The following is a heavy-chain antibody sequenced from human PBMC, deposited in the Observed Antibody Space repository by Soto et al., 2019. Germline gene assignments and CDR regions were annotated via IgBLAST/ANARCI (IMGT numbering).Heavy chain of an antibody. CDR2: IYYSGST. D-gene: IGHD1-26*01. J-gene: IGHJ4*02. CDR1: GGSISSYY. CDR3: ARRWGPTFDF. V-gene: IGHV4-59*01. Sequence: ETLSLTCTVSGGSISSYYWSWIRQPPGKGLEWIGYIYYSGSTDYDPSLKSRVTISVDTSKNQFSLKLSSVTAADTAVYYCARRWGPTFDFWGQGTLVTVSS.